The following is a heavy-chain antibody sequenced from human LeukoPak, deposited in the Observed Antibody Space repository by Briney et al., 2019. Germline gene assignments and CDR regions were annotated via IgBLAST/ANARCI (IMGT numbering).Heavy chain of an antibody. CDR1: GFTFSSYS. Sequence: GGSLRLSCAASGFTFSSYSMNWVRQAPGKGLEWVSYISSSSSTIYYADSVKGRFTISRDNAKNSLYLQMNSLRAEDTAVYYCVRDPLGYGSRVIIGYYGMDVWGQGTTVTVSS. J-gene: IGHJ6*02. CDR2: ISSSSSTI. CDR3: VRDPLGYGSRVIIGYYGMDV. V-gene: IGHV3-48*01. D-gene: IGHD3-10*01.